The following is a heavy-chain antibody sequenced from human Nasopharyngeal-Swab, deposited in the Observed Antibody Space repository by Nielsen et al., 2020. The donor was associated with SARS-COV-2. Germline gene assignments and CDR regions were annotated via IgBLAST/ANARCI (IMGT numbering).Heavy chain of an antibody. D-gene: IGHD3-22*01. CDR2: ISSSSSYI. CDR3: ARDLGDSSGYFSFNYYYYGMDV. J-gene: IGHJ6*02. Sequence: GESLKISCAASGFTFSSYSMNWVRQAPGKGLEWVSSISSSSSYIYYADSVKGRFTISRDNAKNSLCLQMNSLRAEDTAVYYCARDLGDSSGYFSFNYYYYGMDVWGQGTTVTVSS. V-gene: IGHV3-21*01. CDR1: GFTFSSYS.